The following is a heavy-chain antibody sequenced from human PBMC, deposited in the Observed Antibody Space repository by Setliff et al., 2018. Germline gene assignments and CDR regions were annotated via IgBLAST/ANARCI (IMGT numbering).Heavy chain of an antibody. CDR1: GGSFTTYY. Sequence: SETLSLTCTVSGGSFTTYYWSWIRQSPGKGLEWIGYIYYSGSTNYNPSLKSRVSISLDTSKNQFSLQLSSVTAADTAVYYCARDGLGAFSLRSMDVWGKGTTVTVSS. V-gene: IGHV4-59*01. D-gene: IGHD3-3*02. J-gene: IGHJ6*04. CDR3: ARDGLGAFSLRSMDV. CDR2: IYYSGST.